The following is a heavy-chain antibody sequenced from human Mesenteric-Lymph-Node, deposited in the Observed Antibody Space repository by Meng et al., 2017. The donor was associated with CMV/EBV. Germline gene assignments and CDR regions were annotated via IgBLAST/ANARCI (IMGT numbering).Heavy chain of an antibody. CDR2: IIPIFGTA. D-gene: IGHD3-10*01. CDR1: GGTFSSYA. J-gene: IGHJ6*02. V-gene: IGHV1-69*05. Sequence: SVKVSCKASGGTFSSYAISWVRQAPGQGLEWMGGIIPIFGTANYAQKFQGRVTITTDESTSTAYMELSSLRSEDTAVYYCARGYYGSGSYYAPYYYGMDVWGQGTTVTVSS. CDR3: ARGYYGSGSYYAPYYYGMDV.